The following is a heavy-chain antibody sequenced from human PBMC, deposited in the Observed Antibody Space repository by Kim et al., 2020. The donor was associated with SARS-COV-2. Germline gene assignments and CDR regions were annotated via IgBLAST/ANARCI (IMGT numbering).Heavy chain of an antibody. CDR2: INHSGST. V-gene: IGHV4-34*01. Sequence: SETLSLTCAVYGGSFSGYYWSWIRQPPGKGLEWIGEINHSGSTNYNPSLKSRVTISVDTSKNQFSLKLSSVTAADTAVYYCARILRGFYGSGSWRFDPWGQGTLVTVSS. D-gene: IGHD3-10*01. CDR3: ARILRGFYGSGSWRFDP. CDR1: GGSFSGYY. J-gene: IGHJ5*02.